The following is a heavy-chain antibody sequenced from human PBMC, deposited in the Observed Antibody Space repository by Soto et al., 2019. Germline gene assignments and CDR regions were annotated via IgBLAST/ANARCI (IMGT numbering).Heavy chain of an antibody. J-gene: IGHJ4*02. CDR1: GGIFSSNT. CDR2: IIPLFGTA. D-gene: IGHD2-21*02. CDR3: ASKAACGGDCYAFDS. Sequence: QVYLVQSGAEVKKPGSSVKISCKASGGIFSSNTINWVRQAAGQGLEWMGGIIPLFGTANYAEKFQGRVTITADKSTKTEYMELTSLRSEDTAVYYCASKAACGGDCYAFDSWGQVPLVTVSS. V-gene: IGHV1-69*06.